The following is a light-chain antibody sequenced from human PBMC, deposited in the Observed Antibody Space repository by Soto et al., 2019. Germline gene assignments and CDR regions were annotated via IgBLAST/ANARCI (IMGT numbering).Light chain of an antibody. J-gene: IGKJ3*01. Sequence: EIVMTQSPATLSVSPGERATLSYRASQSVSSNLAWYQQKPGQAPRLLIYGASTRATDIPARFSGSGSGTEFTLTISSLQSEDFAVYYCQQYNNWPLFTFGPGTKVDIK. CDR3: QQYNNWPLFT. CDR2: GAS. CDR1: QSVSSN. V-gene: IGKV3-15*01.